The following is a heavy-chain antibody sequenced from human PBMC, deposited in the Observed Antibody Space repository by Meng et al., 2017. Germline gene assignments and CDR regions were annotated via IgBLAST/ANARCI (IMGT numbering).Heavy chain of an antibody. CDR1: GESFSGYY. CDR3: RLAYCDSDCGDY. V-gene: IGHV4-34*01. Sequence: QVQLQQWGAGLFKPSETLSLTCAVYGESFSGYYWSWIRQPQGKGLEWIGEITNSGTTNYNPSLKSRVTMSVATSKKQFSLKLSSVTAAHTALYYCRLAYCDSDCGDYWGQGILVTVSS. CDR2: ITNSGTT. J-gene: IGHJ4*02. D-gene: IGHD2-21*02.